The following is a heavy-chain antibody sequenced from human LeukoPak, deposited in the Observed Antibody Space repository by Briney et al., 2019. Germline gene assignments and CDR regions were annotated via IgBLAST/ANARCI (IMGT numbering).Heavy chain of an antibody. J-gene: IGHJ4*02. CDR3: AKGLPSLWLTYYYDSSGYRGGFDY. V-gene: IGHV3-30*18. D-gene: IGHD3-22*01. Sequence: SGGSLRLSCAASGFTFSSYGMHWVRQAPGKGLEWVAVISYDGSNKYYADSVKGRFTISRDNSKNTLYLQMNSLRAEDTAVYYCAKGLPSLWLTYYYDSSGYRGGFDYWGQGTLVTVSS. CDR2: ISYDGSNK. CDR1: GFTFSSYG.